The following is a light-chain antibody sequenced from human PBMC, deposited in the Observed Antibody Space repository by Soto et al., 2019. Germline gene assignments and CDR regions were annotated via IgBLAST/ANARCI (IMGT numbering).Light chain of an antibody. CDR3: QHYNNWLKT. Sequence: EIVMTQSPATLSVSPGERATLSCRASQSVSSNLAWYQQKPGQAPRLLIYGASTRATGIPARFSGSGSGTEFTLNISSLQSEDFAVYYCQHYNNWLKTYGQGSKVEIK. V-gene: IGKV3-15*01. J-gene: IGKJ1*01. CDR1: QSVSSN. CDR2: GAS.